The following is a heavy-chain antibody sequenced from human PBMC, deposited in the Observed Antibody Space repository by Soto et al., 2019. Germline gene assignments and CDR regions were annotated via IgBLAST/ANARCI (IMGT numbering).Heavy chain of an antibody. D-gene: IGHD6-19*01. V-gene: IGHV3-30*18. CDR1: GFTFSNYG. J-gene: IGHJ4*02. CDR3: AKEQRSGWYYFDY. CDR2: ISYDGSIK. Sequence: QVQLVESGGGVVQPGRSLRLSCAASGFTFSNYGMHWVRQAPGKGLEWVAVISYDGSIKYYADSVKGRVTTSRDNSKNTLYLQMNSLRAEDTAVYYCAKEQRSGWYYFDYWGQGTLVTVS.